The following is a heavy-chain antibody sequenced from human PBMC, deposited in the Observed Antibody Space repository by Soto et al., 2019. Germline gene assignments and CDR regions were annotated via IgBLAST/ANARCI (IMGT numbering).Heavy chain of an antibody. CDR1: GFSFSDYT. J-gene: IGHJ5*02. D-gene: IGHD1-20*01. V-gene: IGHV3-21*01. CDR3: AKDSGCVNNACAYDP. Sequence: GGSLRLSCAASGFSFSDYTMNWVRQAPGKGLEWVSSISKGSDYIFYADKVKGRFTISRDDARNSLHLQMTSLRVEDTAVYYCAKDSGCVNNACAYDPWGQGTLVTVSS. CDR2: ISKGSDYI.